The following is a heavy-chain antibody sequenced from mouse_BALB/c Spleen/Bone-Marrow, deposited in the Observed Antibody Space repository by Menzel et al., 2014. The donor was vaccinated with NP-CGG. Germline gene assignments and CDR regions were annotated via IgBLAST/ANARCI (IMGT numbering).Heavy chain of an antibody. Sequence: QVQLQQSGAELMKPGASVKISCKATGYTFSTYWMEWVKQRPGHGLEWIGEILPGSGTTNYNEKFKGKATFTADTSSNTSCMQLSSLTSEDAAVYCCARLSTTGGFAYWGQGTLVTVSA. CDR3: ARLSTTGGFAY. D-gene: IGHD2-4*01. J-gene: IGHJ3*01. CDR2: ILPGSGTT. CDR1: GYTFSTYW. V-gene: IGHV1-9*01.